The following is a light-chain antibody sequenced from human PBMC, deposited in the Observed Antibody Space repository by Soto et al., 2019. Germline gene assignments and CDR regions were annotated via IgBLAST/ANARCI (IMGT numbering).Light chain of an antibody. CDR2: DAS. Sequence: IQMTQSPSTLSASLGDRVAITCRASQSISSWLAWYQQKPGKAPKLLIYDASSLESGVPSRFSGSGSGTEFTLTISSLQPDDFATYYCQQYNSYSRTFGQGTRLEIK. V-gene: IGKV1-5*01. CDR1: QSISSW. CDR3: QQYNSYSRT. J-gene: IGKJ5*01.